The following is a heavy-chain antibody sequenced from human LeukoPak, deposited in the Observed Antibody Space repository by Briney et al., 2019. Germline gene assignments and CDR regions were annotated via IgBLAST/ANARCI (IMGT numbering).Heavy chain of an antibody. CDR2: IYYSGST. Sequence: SKTLSLTCTVSGRSMSSSSYCWGWIRQPPGKGLEWIGSIYYSGSTYYNPSLKSRVTISVDTSKNQFSLKLSSVTAADTAVYYCARQRSLYYGSGFQSYFQHWGQGTLVTVSS. CDR3: ARQRSLYYGSGFQSYFQH. D-gene: IGHD3-10*01. CDR1: GRSMSSSSYC. J-gene: IGHJ1*01. V-gene: IGHV4-39*01.